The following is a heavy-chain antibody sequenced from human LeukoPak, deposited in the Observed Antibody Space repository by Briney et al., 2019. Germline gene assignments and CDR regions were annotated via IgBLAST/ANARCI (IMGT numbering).Heavy chain of an antibody. D-gene: IGHD6-19*01. CDR3: ARGRGIAVAGTLEP. CDR2: INPNSGGT. J-gene: IGHJ4*02. V-gene: IGHV1-2*04. Sequence: ASVTVSCKASGYTFTGYYMHWVRQAPGQGLEWMGWINPNSGGTNYAQKFQGWVTMTRDTSISTAYMELSRLRSDDTAVYYCARGRGIAVAGTLEPWGQGTLVTVSS. CDR1: GYTFTGYY.